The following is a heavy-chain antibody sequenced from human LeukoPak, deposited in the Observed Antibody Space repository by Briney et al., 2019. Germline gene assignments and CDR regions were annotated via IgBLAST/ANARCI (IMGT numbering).Heavy chain of an antibody. CDR1: DGSISSSSYY. Sequence: PSETLSLTCTVSDGSISSSSYYWGWIRQPPGKGLEWIGSIYYSGSTYYNPSLKSRVTISVDTSKNQFSLKLSSVTAADTAVYYCARHSSYGVAATIILAHGAFDIWGQGTMVTVSS. CDR3: ARHSSYGVAATIILAHGAFDI. J-gene: IGHJ3*02. V-gene: IGHV4-39*01. CDR2: IYYSGST. D-gene: IGHD2-15*01.